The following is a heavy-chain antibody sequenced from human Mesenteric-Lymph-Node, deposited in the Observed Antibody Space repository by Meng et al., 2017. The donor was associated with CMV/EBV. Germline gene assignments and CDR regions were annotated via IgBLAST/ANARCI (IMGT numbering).Heavy chain of an antibody. D-gene: IGHD3-3*01. Sequence: GGSLRLSCAASGFTFSSYEMNWVRQAPGKGLEWISSIDSSGSTIYYADSVKGRFTISRDNAKNSLYLQMNSLRAEDTAVYYCVRLNDYYSGYNDYWGQGTLVTVSS. CDR3: VRLNDYYSGYNDY. V-gene: IGHV3-48*03. CDR1: GFTFSSYE. J-gene: IGHJ4*02. CDR2: IDSSGSTI.